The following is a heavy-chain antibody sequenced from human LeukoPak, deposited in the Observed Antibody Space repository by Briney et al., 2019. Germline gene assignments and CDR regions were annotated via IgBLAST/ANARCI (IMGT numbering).Heavy chain of an antibody. Sequence: PGGSLRLSCAASGFTFSSYAMHWVRQAPGKGLEWVAAISSSGDRTYFVDSVKGRFTISRDNSENTLYLQMNSLGAEDTAVYYCAKDSPRISVTGVEYFDHWGQGTLVTVSS. V-gene: IGHV3-23*01. CDR1: GFTFSSYA. D-gene: IGHD4-11*01. J-gene: IGHJ1*01. CDR3: AKDSPRISVTGVEYFDH. CDR2: ISSSGDRT.